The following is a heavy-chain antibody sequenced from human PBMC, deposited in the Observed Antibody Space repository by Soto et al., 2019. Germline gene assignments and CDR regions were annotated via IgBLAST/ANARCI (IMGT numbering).Heavy chain of an antibody. Sequence: GESLKISCKGSGYSFTSYWIGWVRQMPGKGLEWMGIIYPGDSDTRYSPSFQGQVTISADKPISTAYLQWSSLKASDTAMYYCARKEYYYDSSGYHYSDYWGQGTLVTVSS. J-gene: IGHJ4*02. CDR2: IYPGDSDT. V-gene: IGHV5-51*04. D-gene: IGHD3-22*01. CDR1: GYSFTSYW. CDR3: ARKEYYYDSSGYHYSDY.